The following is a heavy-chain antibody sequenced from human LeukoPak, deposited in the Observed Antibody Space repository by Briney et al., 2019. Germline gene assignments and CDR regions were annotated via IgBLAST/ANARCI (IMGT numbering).Heavy chain of an antibody. D-gene: IGHD6-13*01. CDR1: GFTFDDYG. CDR2: TDWKGGST. CDR3: ARYSSSWETYYFDN. J-gene: IGHJ4*02. Sequence: GGSLRLSCAAFGFTFDDYGMSWVRQAPGKGLEWVSGTDWKGGSTAYGDSVKGRYTISRDNAKNSLYLQMNSLRAEDTALYYCARYSSSWETYYFDNWGQGTLVTVSS. V-gene: IGHV3-20*04.